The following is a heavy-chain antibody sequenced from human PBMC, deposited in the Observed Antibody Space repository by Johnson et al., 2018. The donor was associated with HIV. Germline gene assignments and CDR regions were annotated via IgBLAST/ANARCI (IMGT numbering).Heavy chain of an antibody. CDR3: AKDSSSWYGGAFDI. D-gene: IGHD6-13*01. J-gene: IGHJ3*02. CDR1: GFTFSSYA. V-gene: IGHV3-30*04. Sequence: QMQLVESGGGVVQPGRSLRLSCAASGFTFSSYAMHWVRQAPGKGLEWVAVISYDESNKYYVDSVKGRFTISRDNSKNTLYLQMNSLRAEDTAVYYCAKDSSSWYGGAFDIWGQGTMVTVSS. CDR2: ISYDESNK.